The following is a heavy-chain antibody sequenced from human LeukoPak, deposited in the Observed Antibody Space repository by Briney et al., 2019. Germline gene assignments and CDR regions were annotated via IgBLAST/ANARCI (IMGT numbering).Heavy chain of an antibody. J-gene: IGHJ3*02. Sequence: SEPLSLTRSVWGRSLWSYQWRGIPQPPGGGRERIGYIYYSGSTNYSPSLKSRVTISVATSKNQFSLKLSSVTAADTAVYYCARGLTAMAHRYAFDIWGQGTMVTVSS. CDR2: IYYSGST. D-gene: IGHD5-18*01. CDR3: ARGLTAMAHRYAFDI. V-gene: IGHV4-59*01. CDR1: GRSLWSYQ.